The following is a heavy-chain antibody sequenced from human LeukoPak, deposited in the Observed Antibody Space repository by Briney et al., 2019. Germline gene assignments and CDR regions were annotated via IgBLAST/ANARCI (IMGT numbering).Heavy chain of an antibody. CDR3: ARGSSSWPNWFDP. V-gene: IGHV1-8*01. D-gene: IGHD6-13*01. CDR2: MNPNSGNT. Sequence: ASVKVSCKASGYTFTSYDINWVRQATGQGLEWMGWMNPNSGNTGYAQKFQGRVTMTRNTSKSTAYMELSSLTSEDTAVYYCARGSSSWPNWFDPWGQGTLVTVSS. CDR1: GYTFTSYD. J-gene: IGHJ5*02.